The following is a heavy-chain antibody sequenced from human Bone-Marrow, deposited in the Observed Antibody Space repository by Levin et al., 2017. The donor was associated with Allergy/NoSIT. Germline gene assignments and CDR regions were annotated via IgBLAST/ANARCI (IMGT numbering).Heavy chain of an antibody. CDR3: ARGKSYQLLAFDI. D-gene: IGHD2-2*01. V-gene: IGHV2-70*01. CDR1: GFSLSPSGMC. CDR2: IDWVDDK. Sequence: SGPTLVKPTQTLTLTCTFSGFSLSPSGMCVSWIRQPPGKALEWLGLIDWVDDKYYSTSLKTRPTISKDTSKNQVVLTMTNMDPVDTATYYCARGKSYQLLAFDIWGQGTMVTVSS. J-gene: IGHJ3*02.